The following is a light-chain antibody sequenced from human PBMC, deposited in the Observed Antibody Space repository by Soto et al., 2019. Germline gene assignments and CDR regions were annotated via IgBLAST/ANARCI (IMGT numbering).Light chain of an antibody. CDR1: QSVNSD. CDR2: DAS. Sequence: EIVMTQSPATLSVSPGERATLSCRASQSVNSDLAWFQQKPGQAPRLLFYDASIRATGIPARFSGSGSGTEFTLTISSLQSEDFAVYYCQQYNNWPPWTFGQGTKVEIK. CDR3: QQYNNWPPWT. J-gene: IGKJ1*01. V-gene: IGKV3-15*01.